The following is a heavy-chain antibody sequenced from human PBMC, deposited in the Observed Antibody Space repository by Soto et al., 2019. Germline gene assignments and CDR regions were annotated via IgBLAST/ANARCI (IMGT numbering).Heavy chain of an antibody. V-gene: IGHV3-30*03. CDR1: GFSFNDYA. D-gene: IGHD3-22*01. Sequence: GGSLRLSCATSGFSFNDYAMYWVRQAPGQGLEWVAIISSDGHHQFYLDNLRGRFTVSRDNSKNTLCLQMNSLRPEDTAVYYCSRGTYYPQSSGLYADYWGPGTVVTVSS. CDR3: SRGTYYPQSSGLYADY. J-gene: IGHJ4*02. CDR2: ISSDGHHQ.